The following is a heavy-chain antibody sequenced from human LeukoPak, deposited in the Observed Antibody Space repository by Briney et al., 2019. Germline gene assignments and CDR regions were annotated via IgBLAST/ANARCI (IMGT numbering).Heavy chain of an antibody. CDR3: ARDCEWLVCDY. D-gene: IGHD6-19*01. Sequence: GGPLRLSCAASGFTFSSYSMNWVRQAPGKGLEWVSSISSSSSYIYYADSVKGRFTISRDNAKNSLYLQMNSLRAEDTAVYYCARDCEWLVCDYWGQGTLVTVSS. J-gene: IGHJ4*02. CDR2: ISSSSSYI. CDR1: GFTFSSYS. V-gene: IGHV3-21*01.